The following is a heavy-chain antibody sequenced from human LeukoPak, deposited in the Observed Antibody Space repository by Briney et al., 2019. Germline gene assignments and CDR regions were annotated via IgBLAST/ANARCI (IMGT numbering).Heavy chain of an antibody. CDR2: INPNSGDT. CDR3: ARGPADYNKLKPGDRDGYNYKSKRTPFDY. J-gene: IGHJ4*02. Sequence: GASVKVSCKTSGYTFSDYYIHWIRQAPGQGLEWVGWINPNSGDTDYAQKFQGRVTVTRDTSISTAYMELGRLRSDDTAVYYCARGPADYNKLKPGDRDGYNYKSKRTPFDYWGQGTLVTVSS. CDR1: GYTFSDYY. D-gene: IGHD5-24*01. V-gene: IGHV1-2*02.